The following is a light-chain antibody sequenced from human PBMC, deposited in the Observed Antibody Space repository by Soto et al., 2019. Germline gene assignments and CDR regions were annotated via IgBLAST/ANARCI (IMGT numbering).Light chain of an antibody. CDR3: QQYKNWHFP. V-gene: IGKV3-15*01. Sequence: EIVMTQSPATLSVSPGERATLSCRASQSVGNNLAWYQQKPGQAPRLLIYGASTRATGIPARFSGSGSGTEFPLIISSLQSEDFAVYYCQQYKNWHFPFGPGTKVEIK. CDR2: GAS. J-gene: IGKJ3*01. CDR1: QSVGNN.